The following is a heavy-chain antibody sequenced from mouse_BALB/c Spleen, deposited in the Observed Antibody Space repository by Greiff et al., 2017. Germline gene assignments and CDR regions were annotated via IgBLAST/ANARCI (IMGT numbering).Heavy chain of an antibody. J-gene: IGHJ1*01. CDR2: IDPSDSYT. CDR3: TRYDYDDGYWYFDV. CDR1: GYTFTSYW. D-gene: IGHD2-4*01. V-gene: IGHV1S127*01. Sequence: QVHVKQPGAELVKPGASVKMSCKASGYTFTSYWMHWVKQRPGQGLEWIGVIDPSDSYTSYNQKFKGKATLTVDTSSSTAYMQLSSLTSEDSAVYYCTRYDYDDGYWYFDVWGAGTTVTVSS.